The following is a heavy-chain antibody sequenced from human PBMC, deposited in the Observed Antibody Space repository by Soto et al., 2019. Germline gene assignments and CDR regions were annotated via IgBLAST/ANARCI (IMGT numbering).Heavy chain of an antibody. V-gene: IGHV1-69*13. D-gene: IGHD2-8*01. CDR2: IIPIFGTA. Sequence: ASVKVSCKASGGTFSSYAISWVRQAPGHGLEWMGGIIPIFGTANYAQKFQGRVTITADESTSTAYMELSSLRSEDTAVYYCARSYCTNGVCYNAADYYYYGMDVWGQGTTVTVSS. CDR1: GGTFSSYA. CDR3: ARSYCTNGVCYNAADYYYYGMDV. J-gene: IGHJ6*02.